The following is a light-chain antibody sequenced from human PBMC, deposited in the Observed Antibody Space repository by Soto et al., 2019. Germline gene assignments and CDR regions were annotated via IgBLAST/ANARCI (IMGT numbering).Light chain of an antibody. CDR2: LNSDGSH. Sequence: QSVLTQSPSASASLGASVKLTCTLSSGHSSYAIAWHQQQPEKGPRYLMKLNSDGSHSKGDGIPDRFSGSSSGAERYLTISSLQSEDEADYYCQTWGTLNWVFGGGTKLTVL. V-gene: IGLV4-69*01. J-gene: IGLJ3*02. CDR3: QTWGTLNWV. CDR1: SGHSSYA.